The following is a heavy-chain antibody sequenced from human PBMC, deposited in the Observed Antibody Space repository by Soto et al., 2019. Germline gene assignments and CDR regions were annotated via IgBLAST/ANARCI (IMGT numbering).Heavy chain of an antibody. Sequence: SEKVSCKAYGGTFSSYAIRWVRQAPGQGLAWMVGIIPSFGTANYEQKYQGRVTISADESTSTAYMELSSLRSEDTAVYYCARDGNNYGDYWFDPWGQGSLFTVSS. V-gene: IGHV1-69*13. CDR2: IIPSFGTA. D-gene: IGHD4-17*01. CDR1: GGTFSSYA. J-gene: IGHJ5*02. CDR3: ARDGNNYGDYWFDP.